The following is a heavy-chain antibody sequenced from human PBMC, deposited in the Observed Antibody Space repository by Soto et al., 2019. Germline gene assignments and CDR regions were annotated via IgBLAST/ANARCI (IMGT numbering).Heavy chain of an antibody. Sequence: ASVKVSCKASGGTFSSYPISWVRQAPGQGLEWMGRIIPILGIANYAQKFQGRVTITQDKSTDTAYMELGSLRSEDTAGYYCGMMRYQLLEIAGDYFDYWGQGTLVTVAS. V-gene: IGHV1-69*02. CDR3: GMMRYQLLEIAGDYFDY. D-gene: IGHD2-2*01. CDR1: GGTFSSYP. J-gene: IGHJ4*02. CDR2: IIPILGIA.